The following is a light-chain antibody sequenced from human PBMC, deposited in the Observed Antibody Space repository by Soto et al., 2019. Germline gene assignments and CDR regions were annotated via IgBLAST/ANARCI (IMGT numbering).Light chain of an antibody. CDR1: QSIRSW. Sequence: DIQMTQSPSMVSASVGDRVTITCRASQSIRSWLAWYQVKPGKAPKLLIYKASTLDSGVPSRFSGSGSGTDFTLTISDLQPDDFATYYCQQYDTYSVTFGPGTKVVIK. J-gene: IGKJ3*01. V-gene: IGKV1-5*03. CDR3: QQYDTYSVT. CDR2: KAS.